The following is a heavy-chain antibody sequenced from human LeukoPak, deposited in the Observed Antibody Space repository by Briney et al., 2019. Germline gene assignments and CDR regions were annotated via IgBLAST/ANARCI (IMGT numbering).Heavy chain of an antibody. CDR3: ARVPYSYGSTPDY. D-gene: IGHD5-18*01. CDR2: IYYSGST. Sequence: KPSETLSLTCTVSGGSISGYYWSWIRQPPGKGLEWIGYIYYSGSTNYNPSLKSRVTISVDTSKNQFSLKLSSVTAADTAVYYCARVPYSYGSTPDYWGQGTLVTVSS. J-gene: IGHJ4*02. CDR1: GGSISGYY. V-gene: IGHV4-59*01.